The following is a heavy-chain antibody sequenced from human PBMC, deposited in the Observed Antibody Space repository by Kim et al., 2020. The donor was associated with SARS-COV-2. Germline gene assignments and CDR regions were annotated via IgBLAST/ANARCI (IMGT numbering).Heavy chain of an antibody. V-gene: IGHV3-49*03. CDR1: GFTFGDYA. CDR3: TKTAYYYGSGHEMDV. CDR2: IRSKAYGGTT. J-gene: IGHJ6*02. Sequence: GGSLRLSCTASGFTFGDYAMSWFRQAPGKGLEWVGFIRSKAYGGTTEYAASVKGRFTISRDDSKSIAYLQMNSLKTEDTAVYYCTKTAYYYGSGHEMDVWGQGTTVTVSS. D-gene: IGHD3-10*01.